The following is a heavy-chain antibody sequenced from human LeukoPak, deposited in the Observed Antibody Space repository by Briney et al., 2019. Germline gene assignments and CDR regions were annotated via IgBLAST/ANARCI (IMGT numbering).Heavy chain of an antibody. CDR2: IHYSGST. Sequence: PSETLSLTCTVSGGSITNYYWSWIRQPPGKGLEWIGYIHYSGSTNYNPSLKSRVTISVDTSKNQFSLKLSSVTAADTAVYYCARVLHDYGYDYWGQGTLVTVSS. J-gene: IGHJ4*02. D-gene: IGHD5-18*01. CDR1: GGSITNYY. CDR3: ARVLHDYGYDY. V-gene: IGHV4-59*01.